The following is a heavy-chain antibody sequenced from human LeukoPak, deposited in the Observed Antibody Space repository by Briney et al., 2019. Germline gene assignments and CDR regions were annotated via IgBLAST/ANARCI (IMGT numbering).Heavy chain of an antibody. D-gene: IGHD5-24*01. CDR1: GYTFSRYA. V-gene: IGHV1-18*01. CDR3: ARGGGYNDY. J-gene: IGHJ4*02. Sequence: GASVKVSCKASGYTFSRYAIHWVRQAPGQRLEWMGWISAYNGNTNYAQNLQGRVTMTTDTPASTAYMELRSLTSDDTAIYYCARGGGYNDYWGQGTLVTVSS. CDR2: ISAYNGNT.